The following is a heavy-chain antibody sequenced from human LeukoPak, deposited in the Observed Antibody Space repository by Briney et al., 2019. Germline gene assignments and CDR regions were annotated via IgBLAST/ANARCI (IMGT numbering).Heavy chain of an antibody. D-gene: IGHD3-3*01. Sequence: PSETLSLTCAVYGGSFSGYYWSWIRQPPGKGLEWIGEINHSGSTNYNPSLKSRVTISVDTSKNQFSLKLSSVTAADTAVYHCARGKQYYDFWSGYYTSWFDPWGQGTLVTVSS. V-gene: IGHV4-34*01. CDR2: INHSGST. J-gene: IGHJ5*02. CDR1: GGSFSGYY. CDR3: ARGKQYYDFWSGYYTSWFDP.